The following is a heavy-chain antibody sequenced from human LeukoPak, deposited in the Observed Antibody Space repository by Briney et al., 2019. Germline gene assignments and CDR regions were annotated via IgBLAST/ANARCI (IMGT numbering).Heavy chain of an antibody. CDR1: GFTFSSYA. CDR3: AKGDSSGWQYYYYGMDV. J-gene: IGHJ6*02. V-gene: IGHV3-23*01. D-gene: IGHD6-19*01. CDR2: ISGSGGST. Sequence: QPGGPLRLSCAASGFTFSSYAMSWVRQAPGKGLEWVSAISGSGGSTYYADSVKGRFTISRDNSKNTLYLQMNSLRAEDTAVYYCAKGDSSGWQYYYYGMDVWGQGTTVTVSS.